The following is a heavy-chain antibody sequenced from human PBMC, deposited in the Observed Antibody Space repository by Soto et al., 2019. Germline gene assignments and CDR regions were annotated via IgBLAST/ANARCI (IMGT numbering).Heavy chain of an antibody. D-gene: IGHD2-15*01. Sequence: QVQLVQSGAEVKKPGSSVKVSCKASGGTFSSYAISWVRQAPGQGLEWMGGIIPIFGTANYAQKVQGRVTITADEYKSTASMELSSLRSEDTAVYYCAIRYCSGGSCYSFLLDYGMDVWGQGTTVTVSS. CDR3: AIRYCSGGSCYSFLLDYGMDV. CDR2: IIPIFGTA. V-gene: IGHV1-69*12. J-gene: IGHJ6*02. CDR1: GGTFSSYA.